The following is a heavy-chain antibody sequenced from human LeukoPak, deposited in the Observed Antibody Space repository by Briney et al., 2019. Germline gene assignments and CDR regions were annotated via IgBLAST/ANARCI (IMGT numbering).Heavy chain of an antibody. CDR3: ARDRGGIGYYMDV. CDR2: ISSSGSTI. V-gene: IGHV3-48*03. Sequence: PGGSLRLSCAASGFTFSSYEMNWVRQAPGKGLEWVSYISSSGSTIYYADSVKGRFTISRDNAKTSLYLQLNSLRAEDTALYYCARDRGGIGYYMDVWGKGTTVTVSS. CDR1: GFTFSSYE. D-gene: IGHD3-16*02. J-gene: IGHJ6*03.